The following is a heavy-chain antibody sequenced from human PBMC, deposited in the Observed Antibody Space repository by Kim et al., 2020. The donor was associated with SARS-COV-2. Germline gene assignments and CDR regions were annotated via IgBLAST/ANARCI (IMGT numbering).Heavy chain of an antibody. J-gene: IGHJ4*02. V-gene: IGHV3-11*06. CDR3: ARVPPSYCSGGSCYGGFSY. Sequence: GRFTISRDKAKNSLYLQMNSLRAEDTAVYYCARVPPSYCSGGSCYGGFSYWGQGTLVTVSS. D-gene: IGHD2-15*01.